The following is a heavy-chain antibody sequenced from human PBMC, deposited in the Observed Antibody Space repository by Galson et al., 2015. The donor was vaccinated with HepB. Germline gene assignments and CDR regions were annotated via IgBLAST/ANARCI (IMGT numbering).Heavy chain of an antibody. CDR3: ARDSYTTVTTDY. D-gene: IGHD4-17*01. CDR2: ISSSGSTI. CDR1: GFAFSDYY. J-gene: IGHJ4*02. Sequence: SLRLSCAASGFAFSDYYMSWIRQAPGKGLEWVSYISSSGSTIYYADSVKGRFTISRDNAKNSLYLQMNSLRAEDTAVYYCARDSYTTVTTDYWGQGTLVTVSS. V-gene: IGHV3-11*01.